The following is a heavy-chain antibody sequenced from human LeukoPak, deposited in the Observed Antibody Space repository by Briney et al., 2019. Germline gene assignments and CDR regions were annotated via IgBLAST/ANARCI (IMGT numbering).Heavy chain of an antibody. CDR3: ARGPPSRTYYYGSGSYSLNDY. CDR1: GGSFSGYY. V-gene: IGHV4-34*01. CDR2: INHSGST. D-gene: IGHD3-10*01. J-gene: IGHJ4*02. Sequence: SSETLSLTCAVYGGSFSGYYWSWIRQPSGKGLEWIGEINHSGSTNYNPSLKSRVTISVDTSKNQFFLKLSSVTAADTAVYYCARGPPSRTYYYGSGSYSLNDYWGQGTLVTVSS.